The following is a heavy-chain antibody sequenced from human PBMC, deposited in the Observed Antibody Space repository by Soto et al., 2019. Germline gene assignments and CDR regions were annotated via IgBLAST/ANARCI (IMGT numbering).Heavy chain of an antibody. V-gene: IGHV1-46*01. J-gene: IGHJ5*02. CDR1: GYTFTSYY. CDR2: INPSGGST. CDR3: ARSGANEGITIGINWFDP. D-gene: IGHD3-10*01. Sequence: ASVKVSCKASGYTFTSYYMHWVRQAPGQGLEWMGIINPSGGSTSYAQKFQGRVTMTRDTSTSTVYMELSSLRSEDTAVYYCARSGANEGITIGINWFDPWGQGTLVTVSS.